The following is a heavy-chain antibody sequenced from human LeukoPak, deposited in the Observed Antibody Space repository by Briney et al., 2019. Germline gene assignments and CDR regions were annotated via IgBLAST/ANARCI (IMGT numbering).Heavy chain of an antibody. Sequence: GGSLRLSCAASGFTFSSYEMNWVRQAPGKGLEWVSYISSSGSTIYYADSMKGRFTISRDNAKNSLYLQMNSLRAEDTAVYYCARDMALVLDDYGDYSTAYGMDVWGKGTTVTVSS. D-gene: IGHD4-17*01. J-gene: IGHJ6*04. CDR3: ARDMALVLDDYGDYSTAYGMDV. V-gene: IGHV3-48*03. CDR2: ISSSGSTI. CDR1: GFTFSSYE.